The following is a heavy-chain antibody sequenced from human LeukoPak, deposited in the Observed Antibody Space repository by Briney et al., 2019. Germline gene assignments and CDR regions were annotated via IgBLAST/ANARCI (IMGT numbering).Heavy chain of an antibody. CDR1: GYTFTSYD. CDR2: MNPNSGNT. CDR3: ARGQYSSSWYRSYYYYGMDV. J-gene: IGHJ6*02. D-gene: IGHD6-13*01. Sequence: ASVKVSCKASGYTFTSYDINWVRQATGQGLEWMGWMNPNSGNTGYAQKFQGRVTMTRNTSIGTAYMELSSLRSEDTAVYYCARGQYSSSWYRSYYYYGMDVWGQRTTVTVSS. V-gene: IGHV1-8*01.